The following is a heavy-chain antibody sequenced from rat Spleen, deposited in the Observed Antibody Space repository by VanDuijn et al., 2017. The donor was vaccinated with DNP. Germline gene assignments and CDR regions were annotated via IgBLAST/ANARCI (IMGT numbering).Heavy chain of an antibody. CDR1: GFSLTSYN. J-gene: IGHJ4*01. V-gene: IGHV2-41*01. CDR3: AREAPAIAAIGAMDA. D-gene: IGHD1-2*01. Sequence: QVQLRESGPGLVQPSQTLSLTCTVAGFSLTSYNVHWVRQPPGKGLEWMGVIWNTGGTGYNSSLKSRLSISKDTSKSQVFLKMNSLQTEDTATYYCAREAPAIAAIGAMDAWGQGTSVTVSS. CDR2: IWNTGGT.